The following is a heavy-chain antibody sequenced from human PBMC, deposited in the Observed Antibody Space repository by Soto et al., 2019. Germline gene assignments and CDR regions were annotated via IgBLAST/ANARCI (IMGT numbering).Heavy chain of an antibody. J-gene: IGHJ6*02. CDR2: ISYDGSNK. CDR1: GFTFSSYG. V-gene: IGHV3-30*18. Sequence: QVQLVESGGGVVQPGRSLRLSCAASGFTFSSYGMHWVRQAPGKGLEWGAVISYDGSNKYYADSVKGRFTISRDNSKNTLHLQMNSLRDEDTAVYYCAKDRRRWLQSGYGMDVWGQGTTVTVSS. CDR3: AKDRRRWLQSGYGMDV. D-gene: IGHD5-12*01.